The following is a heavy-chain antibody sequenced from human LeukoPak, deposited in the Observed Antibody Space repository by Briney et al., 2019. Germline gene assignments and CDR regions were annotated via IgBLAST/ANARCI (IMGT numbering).Heavy chain of an antibody. CDR3: ARDLITMVRGVSSPLPDY. CDR1: GYTFTGYY. Sequence: ASVKVSCKASGYTFTGYYMHWVRQAPGQGLEWMGWINPNSGGTNYAQKFQGRVTMTRDTSISTAYMELSRLRSDDTAVYYCARDLITMVRGVSSPLPDYWGQGTLVTVSS. V-gene: IGHV1-2*02. J-gene: IGHJ4*02. D-gene: IGHD3-10*01. CDR2: INPNSGGT.